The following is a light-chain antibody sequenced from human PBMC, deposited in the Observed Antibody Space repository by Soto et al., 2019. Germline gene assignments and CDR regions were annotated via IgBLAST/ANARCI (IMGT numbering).Light chain of an antibody. CDR2: GAS. Sequence: IVMTPSPATPSVSPGERATLSCRASQSVSSNLAWYQQKPGQAPRLLIYGASTRATGIPARFSGTGPGTEFTLTISSLQSEDFAVYYCQQYNNWPRTFGPGTKVGI. CDR1: QSVSSN. J-gene: IGKJ3*01. CDR3: QQYNNWPRT. V-gene: IGKV3-15*01.